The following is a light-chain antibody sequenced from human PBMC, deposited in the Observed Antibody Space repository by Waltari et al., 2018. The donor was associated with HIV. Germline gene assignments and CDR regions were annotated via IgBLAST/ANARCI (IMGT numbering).Light chain of an antibody. CDR1: AGVVTRGHC. Sequence: QPVVTQEPSLTVSPGGTVTLTCASSAGVVTRGHCPPWFQQRPGQAPKPLIFDSTNRYSWTPGRVSGSFLEDKAALTLTGAQIEDEADYYCLLSFDGDLLFGGGTKLTVL. CDR3: LLSFDGDLL. CDR2: DST. V-gene: IGLV7-46*01. J-gene: IGLJ2*01.